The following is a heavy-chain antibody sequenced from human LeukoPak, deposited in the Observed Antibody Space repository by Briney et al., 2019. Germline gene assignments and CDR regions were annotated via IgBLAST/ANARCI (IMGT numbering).Heavy chain of an antibody. CDR2: IYYSGST. D-gene: IGHD3-22*01. Sequence: SETLSLTCTVSGGSISSYYWSWIRQPPGKGLEWIGYIYYSGSTNYNPSLKSRVTISVDTSKNRFSLKLSSVTAADTAVYYCARGGDYYDSSGNQAFDYWGQGTLVTVSS. J-gene: IGHJ4*02. CDR3: ARGGDYYDSSGNQAFDY. CDR1: GGSISSYY. V-gene: IGHV4-59*01.